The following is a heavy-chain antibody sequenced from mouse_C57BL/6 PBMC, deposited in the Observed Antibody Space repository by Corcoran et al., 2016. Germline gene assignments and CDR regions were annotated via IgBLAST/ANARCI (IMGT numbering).Heavy chain of an antibody. J-gene: IGHJ4*01. CDR3: ASPFYRGYAMDY. V-gene: IGHV1-26*01. D-gene: IGHD2-1*01. Sequence: EVQLQQSGPELVKPGASVKISCKASGYTFTDYYMNWVKQSHGKSLEWIGDINPNNGGTSYNQKFKGKATLTVDKSSSTAYMELRSLTSEDSAVYYCASPFYRGYAMDYWGQGTSVTVSS. CDR1: GYTFTDYY. CDR2: INPNNGGT.